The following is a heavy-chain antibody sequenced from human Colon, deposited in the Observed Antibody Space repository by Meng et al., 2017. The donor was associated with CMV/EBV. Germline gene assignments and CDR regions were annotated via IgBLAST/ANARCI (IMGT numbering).Heavy chain of an antibody. D-gene: IGHD6-13*01. CDR2: IYPGDSDT. J-gene: IGHJ6*02. Sequence: KVSCKASGYTFTGYYMHWVRQAPGQGLEWMGIIYPGDSDTRYSPSFQGQVTISADKSISTAYLQWSSLKASDTAMYYCARSYSSSRHYYYGMDVWGQGTTVTVSS. V-gene: IGHV5-51*01. CDR3: ARSYSSSRHYYYGMDV. CDR1: GYTFTGYY.